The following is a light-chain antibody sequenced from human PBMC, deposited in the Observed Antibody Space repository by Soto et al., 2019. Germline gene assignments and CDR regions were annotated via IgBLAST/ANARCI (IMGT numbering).Light chain of an antibody. J-gene: IGLJ1*01. CDR3: SSYTSSSPLAV. Sequence: QSVLTQPASVSGSPGQSITISCTGTSSDVGGYNYVSWYQQHPGKAPKLMIYDVSNRPSGVSNRFSGSKSGXTASLTISGLQAEDEADYYCSSYTSSSPLAVFGTGTKLTVL. CDR2: DVS. V-gene: IGLV2-14*01. CDR1: SSDVGGYNY.